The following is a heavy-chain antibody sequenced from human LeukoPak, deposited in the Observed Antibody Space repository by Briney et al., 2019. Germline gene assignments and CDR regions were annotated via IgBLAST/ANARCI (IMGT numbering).Heavy chain of an antibody. V-gene: IGHV1-69*13. CDR1: GGTFSSYA. J-gene: IGHJ4*02. D-gene: IGHD2-15*01. Sequence: SVKVSCKASGGTFSSYAISWVRQAPGQGLEWMGGIIPIFGTANYAQKFQGRVTITADESTSTAYMELSSLRSEDTAVYYCARRLPTGVYFDYWGQGTLVTVSS. CDR2: IIPIFGTA. CDR3: ARRLPTGVYFDY.